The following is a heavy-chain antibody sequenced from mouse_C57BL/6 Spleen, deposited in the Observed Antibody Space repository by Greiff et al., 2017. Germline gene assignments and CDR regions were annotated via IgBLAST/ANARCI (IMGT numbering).Heavy chain of an antibody. CDR3: ARNGLLRSSYSMDY. Sequence: VQLQESGPELVKPGASVKISCKASGYAFSSSWMNWVKQRPGKGLEWIGRIYPGDGDTNYNGKFKGKATLTADKSSSTAYMQLSSLTSEDSAVYFCARNGLLRSSYSMDYWGQGTSVTVSS. D-gene: IGHD2-3*01. CDR1: GYAFSSSW. V-gene: IGHV1-82*01. J-gene: IGHJ4*01. CDR2: IYPGDGDT.